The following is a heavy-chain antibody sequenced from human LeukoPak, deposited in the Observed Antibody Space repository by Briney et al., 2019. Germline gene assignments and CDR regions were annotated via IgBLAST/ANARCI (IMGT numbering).Heavy chain of an antibody. CDR2: ISGSGGST. CDR1: GFTVSSSY. J-gene: IGHJ3*02. V-gene: IGHV3-23*01. D-gene: IGHD3-10*01. CDR3: APVMVRGVTDAFDI. Sequence: PGGSLRLSCAASGFTVSSSYMSWVRQAPGKGLEWVSAISGSGGSTYYADSVKGRFTISRDNSKNTLYLQMNSLRAEDTAVYHCAPVMVRGVTDAFDIWGQGTMVTVSS.